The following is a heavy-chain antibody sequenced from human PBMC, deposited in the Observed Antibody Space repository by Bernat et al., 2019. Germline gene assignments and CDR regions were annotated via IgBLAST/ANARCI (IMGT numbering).Heavy chain of an antibody. CDR2: IYYSGST. J-gene: IGHJ3*02. CDR3: ARHVFSYPRVFAWVTPIDAFDI. Sequence: QLQLQESGPGLVKPSETLSLTCTVPGGSISSSSYYWGWIRQPPGKGLEWIGSIYYSGSTYYNPSLKSRVTISVYTSKNQFSLKLSSVTAADTAVYYCARHVFSYPRVFAWVTPIDAFDIWGQGTMVTVSS. V-gene: IGHV4-39*01. CDR1: GGSISSSSYY. D-gene: IGHD3-3*01.